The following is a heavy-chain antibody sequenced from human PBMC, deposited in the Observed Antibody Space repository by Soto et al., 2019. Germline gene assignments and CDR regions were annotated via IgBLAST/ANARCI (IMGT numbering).Heavy chain of an antibody. CDR3: ARHRDGYYYDSSGYFGWFDP. V-gene: IGHV4-39*01. CDR2: IYYSGST. Sequence: DTLSLTCTVSGCSISSSSYYWGWIRQPPGKGLEWIGSIYYSGSTYYNPSLKSRVTISVDTSKNQFSLKLSSVTAADTAVYYCARHRDGYYYDSSGYFGWFDPWGQGTLVTXS. CDR1: GCSISSSSYY. J-gene: IGHJ5*02. D-gene: IGHD3-22*01.